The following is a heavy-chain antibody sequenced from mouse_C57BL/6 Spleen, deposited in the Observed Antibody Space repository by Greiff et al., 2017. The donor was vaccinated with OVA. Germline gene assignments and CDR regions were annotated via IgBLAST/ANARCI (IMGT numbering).Heavy chain of an antibody. D-gene: IGHD1-1*01. CDR1: GYTFTSYW. V-gene: IGHV1-55*01. CDR3: ARNRDYYGSSYVDYYAMDY. Sequence: QVQLKQPGAELVKPGASVKMSCKASGYTFTSYWITWVKQRPGQGLEWIGDIYPGSGSTNYNEKFKSKATLTVDTSSSTAYMQLSSLTSEDSAVYYCARNRDYYGSSYVDYYAMDYWGQGTSVTVSS. CDR2: IYPGSGST. J-gene: IGHJ4*01.